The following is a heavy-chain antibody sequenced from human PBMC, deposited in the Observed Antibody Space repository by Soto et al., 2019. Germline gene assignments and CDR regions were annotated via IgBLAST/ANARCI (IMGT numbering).Heavy chain of an antibody. D-gene: IGHD5-18*01. J-gene: IGHJ4*02. Sequence: SETLSLTCTVSGGSINIYYWSWLRPPPGKGLERIGYIYNSGNTNSNPSLKSRDTISVDTSKHQFYLNLPSVTAADTAEYYCSSNDVAMVQSDYWGQETLLTVSS. CDR2: IYNSGNT. V-gene: IGHV4-59*12. CDR3: SSNDVAMVQSDY. CDR1: GGSINIYY.